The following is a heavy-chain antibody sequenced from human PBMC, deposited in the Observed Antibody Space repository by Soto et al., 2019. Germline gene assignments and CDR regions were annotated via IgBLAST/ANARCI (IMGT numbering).Heavy chain of an antibody. V-gene: IGHV1-18*01. CDR2: ISAYNGNT. Sequence: ASVKVSCKASGYTFTSYGISWVRQAPGQGLEWMGWISAYNGNTNYAQKLQGRVTMTTDTSTSTAYMELRSLRSDDTAVYYCARGVYEAARRGNYYYYYYMDVWGKGTTVTVSS. CDR3: ARGVYEAARRGNYYYYYYMDV. D-gene: IGHD6-6*01. J-gene: IGHJ6*03. CDR1: GYTFTSYG.